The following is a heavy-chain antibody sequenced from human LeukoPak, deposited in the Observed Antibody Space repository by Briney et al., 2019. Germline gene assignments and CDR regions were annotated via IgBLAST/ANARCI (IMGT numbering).Heavy chain of an antibody. D-gene: IGHD1-7*01. CDR3: VRDGGGTTPYDC. Sequence: GGSLRLSCAASGFTLSDYWMSWVRQAPGKGPVWVSHISPDGRNIAYADSVKGRFTISRDSPKNTLYLQMNSLRVGDTAVYYCVRDGGGTTPYDCWGQGTLVTVSS. J-gene: IGHJ4*02. V-gene: IGHV3-74*01. CDR1: GFTLSDYW. CDR2: ISPDGRNI.